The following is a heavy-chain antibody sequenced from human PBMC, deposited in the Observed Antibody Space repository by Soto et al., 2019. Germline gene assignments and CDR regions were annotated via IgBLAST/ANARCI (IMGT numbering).Heavy chain of an antibody. CDR1: GGTFSRYA. J-gene: IGHJ5*02. D-gene: IGHD2-15*01. V-gene: IGHV1-69*13. CDR2: IIPIFGTA. Sequence: SVQVSCKASGGTFSRYAISWVRQTPGQGLEWVGGIIPIFGTANYAQKFEGRVTITADESKSKAYMELSSLRSEDTAVYYCERGSGGSYSVWFDPWGQGTLVTVSS. CDR3: ERGSGGSYSVWFDP.